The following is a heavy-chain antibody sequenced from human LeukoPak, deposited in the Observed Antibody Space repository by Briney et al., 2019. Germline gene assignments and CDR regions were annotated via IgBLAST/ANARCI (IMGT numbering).Heavy chain of an antibody. CDR1: GGSISSYY. Sequence: SETLSLTCTVSGGSISSYYWSWIRQPAGKGLEWIGRIYTSGNTNYNPSLKSRVSMSVDTSKNQFSLKLSSVTAADTAVYYCARYVISSSWYFDLWGRGTLVTVSS. D-gene: IGHD6-6*01. J-gene: IGHJ2*01. CDR2: IYTSGNT. V-gene: IGHV4-4*07. CDR3: ARYVISSSWYFDL.